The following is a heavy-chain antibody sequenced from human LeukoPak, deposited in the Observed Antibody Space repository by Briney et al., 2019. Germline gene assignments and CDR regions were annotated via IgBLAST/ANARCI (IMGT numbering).Heavy chain of an antibody. CDR2: IYYSGTT. V-gene: IGHV4-31*03. J-gene: IGHJ4*02. D-gene: IGHD5-18*01. CDR3: ARVDTAIVGFDY. CDR1: GGSISSGNYY. Sequence: SETLSLTCTVSGGSISSGNYYWSWIRQHLGKGLEWIGYIYYSGTTYYNPSLKSRVTGSRDTSKNQFSLKLSSVTAADTAVYYCARVDTAIVGFDYWGQGTLVTVSS.